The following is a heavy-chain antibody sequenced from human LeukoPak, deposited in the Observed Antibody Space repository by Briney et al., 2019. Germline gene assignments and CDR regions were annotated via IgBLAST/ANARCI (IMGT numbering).Heavy chain of an antibody. CDR1: GFTFSSYW. Sequence: GSLRLSCAASGFTFSSYWMSWVRQAPGKGLEWVANIKEDGSEKYYVDSVKGRFTISRDNAKNSLYLQMNSLRAEDTAVYSCARGLGYCSGGSCYEDYWGQGTLVTVSS. D-gene: IGHD2-15*01. V-gene: IGHV3-7*01. CDR2: IKEDGSEK. CDR3: ARGLGYCSGGSCYEDY. J-gene: IGHJ4*02.